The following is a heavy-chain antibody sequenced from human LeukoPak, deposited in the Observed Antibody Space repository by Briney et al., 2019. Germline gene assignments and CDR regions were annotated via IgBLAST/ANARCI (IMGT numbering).Heavy chain of an antibody. CDR3: ARDEGVNAFDI. V-gene: IGHV1-2*02. CDR2: IHPRRGDT. J-gene: IGHJ3*02. D-gene: IGHD2-21*01. CDR1: GYSFTAFY. Sequence: ASVKVSCKTSGYSFTAFYIHWVRQAPGQGLEWMGWIHPRRGDTNYAQKFQGRVTMTRDTSISTAYMELSRLRSDDTAVYYCARDEGVNAFDIWGQGTMVTVSS.